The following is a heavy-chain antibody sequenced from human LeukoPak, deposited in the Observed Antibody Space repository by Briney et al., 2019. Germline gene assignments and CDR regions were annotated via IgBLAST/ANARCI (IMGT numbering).Heavy chain of an antibody. Sequence: SGGSLRLSCAASGFTVSNYYMTWVRQAPGKGLEWVSVIYTDASTYYADSVKGRFTVSRDNSKNTLYLQMNSQRAEDTALYYCARESGSGWYTVDYWGQGTLVTVSS. J-gene: IGHJ4*02. CDR2: IYTDAST. CDR1: GFTVSNYY. CDR3: ARESGSGWYTVDY. V-gene: IGHV3-53*01. D-gene: IGHD6-19*01.